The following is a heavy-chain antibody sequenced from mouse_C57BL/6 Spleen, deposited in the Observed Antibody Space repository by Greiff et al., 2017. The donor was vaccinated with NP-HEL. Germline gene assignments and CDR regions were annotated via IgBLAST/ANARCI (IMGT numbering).Heavy chain of an antibody. Sequence: QVQLQQPGAELVMPGASVKLSCKASGYTFTSYWMHWVKQRPGQGLEWIGEIDPSDSYTNYNQKFKGKSTLTVDKSSSTAYMQLSSLTSEDSAVYYCARGPELGFDYWGQGTTLTVSS. J-gene: IGHJ2*01. CDR3: ARGPELGFDY. V-gene: IGHV1-69*01. CDR1: GYTFTSYW. CDR2: IDPSDSYT.